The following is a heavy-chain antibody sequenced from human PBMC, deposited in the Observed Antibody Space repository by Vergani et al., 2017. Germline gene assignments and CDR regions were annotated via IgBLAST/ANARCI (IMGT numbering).Heavy chain of an antibody. CDR3: ARDVGHIAARPNVVDY. Sequence: QVQLQESGPGLVKPSETLSLTCTVSGGSVSSGSYYWSWIRQPAGKGLEWIGYIYYSGSTYYNPSLKSRVTISVDTSKNQFSLKLSSVTAADPAVYYCARDVGHIAARPNVVDYWGQGTLVTVSS. CDR2: IYYSGST. CDR1: GGSVSSGSYY. V-gene: IGHV4-61*10. J-gene: IGHJ4*02. D-gene: IGHD6-6*01.